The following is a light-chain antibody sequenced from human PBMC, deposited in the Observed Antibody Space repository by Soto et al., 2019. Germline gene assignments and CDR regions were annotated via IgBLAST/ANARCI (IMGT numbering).Light chain of an antibody. CDR1: QGINNY. J-gene: IGKJ3*01. CDR3: QQSFSSPFT. Sequence: DIQMTQSPSSLSASVGDRVTITCRASQGINNYLHWYPQKPGKAPKLLIYGASNLQSGVPSRFSGSGSGTDYTLTITNLQPEDSATYFCQQSFSSPFTFGPGTKVDIK. V-gene: IGKV1-39*01. CDR2: GAS.